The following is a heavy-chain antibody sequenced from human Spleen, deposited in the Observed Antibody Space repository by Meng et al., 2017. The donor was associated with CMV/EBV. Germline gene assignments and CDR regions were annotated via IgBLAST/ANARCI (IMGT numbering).Heavy chain of an antibody. J-gene: IGHJ4*02. CDR3: ARGGTTGYSSGCDY. D-gene: IGHD6-19*01. CDR2: IYYSGST. Sequence: QVQRQEAGPGLVKPSDTLSLTCAVSGYSISSSNWWGWIRQPPGKGLAWIGYIYYSGSTYYNPSLKSRVTMSVDTSKNQFSLKLSSVTAADTAVYYCARGGTTGYSSGCDYWGQGTLVTVSS. V-gene: IGHV4-28*03. CDR1: GYSISSSNW.